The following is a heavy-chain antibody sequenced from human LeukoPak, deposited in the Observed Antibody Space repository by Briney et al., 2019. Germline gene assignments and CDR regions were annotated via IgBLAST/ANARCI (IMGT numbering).Heavy chain of an antibody. CDR2: INHSGST. CDR3: ARGAVVPAALDY. Sequence: RASETLSLTCAVYGGSFSGYSWSWIRQPPGKGLEWIGEINHSGSTNYNPSLKSRVTISVDTSKNQFSLKLSSVTAADTAVYYCARGAVVPAALDYWGQGTLVTVSS. CDR1: GGSFSGYS. V-gene: IGHV4-34*01. J-gene: IGHJ4*02. D-gene: IGHD2-2*01.